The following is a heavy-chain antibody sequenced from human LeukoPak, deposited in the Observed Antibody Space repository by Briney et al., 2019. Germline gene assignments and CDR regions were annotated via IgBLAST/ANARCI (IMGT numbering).Heavy chain of an antibody. D-gene: IGHD2-15*01. CDR3: ARVDGSCAGGSCPSGNWFDP. CDR1: GGSISSSSYY. Sequence: PSETLSLTCTVSGGSISSSSYYWGWIRQPPGKGLEWIGRIYTSGSTNYNPSLKSRVTISLDTSKNQFSLKLSSVTAADTAVYYCARVDGSCAGGSCPSGNWFDPWGQGTLVTVSS. V-gene: IGHV4-61*02. J-gene: IGHJ5*02. CDR2: IYTSGST.